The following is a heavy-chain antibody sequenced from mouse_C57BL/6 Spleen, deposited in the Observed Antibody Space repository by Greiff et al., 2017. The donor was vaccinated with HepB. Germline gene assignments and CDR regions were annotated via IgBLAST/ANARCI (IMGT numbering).Heavy chain of an antibody. V-gene: IGHV2-5*01. CDR2: IWRGGST. CDR3: AKLTASHYYAMDY. J-gene: IGHJ4*01. Sequence: VKLMESGPGLVQPSQRLSITCTVSGFSLTSYGVHWVRQSPGKGLEWLGGIWRGGSTDYNAAFMSRLSITKDNSKSQVFFKMTSLQADDTAIYYCAKLTASHYYAMDYWGQGTSVTVSS. CDR1: GFSLTSYG.